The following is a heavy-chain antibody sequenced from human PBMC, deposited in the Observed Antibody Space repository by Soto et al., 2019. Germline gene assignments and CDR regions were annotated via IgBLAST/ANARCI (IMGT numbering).Heavy chain of an antibody. Sequence: QVQLVESGGGVVQPGRSLRLSCAASGFTFSSYGMHWVRQAPGKGLEWVAVISYDGSYKYYADSMKGRVTISRDNSKNTPYVQMNSLRAEDTAVYYCAKEGSVVATTPDFDYWGQGTLVTVSS. CDR1: GFTFSSYG. CDR2: ISYDGSYK. V-gene: IGHV3-30*18. CDR3: AKEGSVVATTPDFDY. J-gene: IGHJ4*02. D-gene: IGHD5-12*01.